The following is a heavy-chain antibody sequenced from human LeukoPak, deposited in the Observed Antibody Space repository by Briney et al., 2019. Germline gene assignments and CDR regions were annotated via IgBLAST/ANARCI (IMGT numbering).Heavy chain of an antibody. CDR3: AQGGHDYNPFYC. Sequence: GGSLRLSCAASGFTFSTYATGWVRQAPGEGLEWVSSIKGGGGDPFYADSVRGRFTISRDKSKNTLYLQLNSLRGEDTAVYFCAQGGHDYNPFYCWGQGTLVTVSS. D-gene: IGHD4-11*01. CDR1: GFTFSTYA. J-gene: IGHJ4*02. CDR2: IKGGGGDP. V-gene: IGHV3-23*01.